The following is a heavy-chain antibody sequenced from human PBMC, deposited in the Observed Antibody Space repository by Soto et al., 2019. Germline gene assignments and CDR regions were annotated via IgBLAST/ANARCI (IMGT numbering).Heavy chain of an antibody. J-gene: IGHJ5*02. CDR3: ARAVTTAWNWFDP. D-gene: IGHD4-17*01. V-gene: IGHV4-59*08. CDR1: GGSISSYY. CDR2: IYYSGST. Sequence: PSETLSLTCTVSGGSISSYYWSWIRQPPGKGLEWIGYIYYSGSTNYNPSLKSRVTISVDTSKNQFSLKLSSVTAADTAVYYCARAVTTAWNWFDPWGQGTLVTVSS.